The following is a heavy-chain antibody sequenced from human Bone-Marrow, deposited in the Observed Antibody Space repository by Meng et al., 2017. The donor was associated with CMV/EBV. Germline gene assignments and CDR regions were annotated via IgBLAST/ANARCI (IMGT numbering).Heavy chain of an antibody. V-gene: IGHV3-73*01. CDR2: IKTKSDKYAT. D-gene: IGHD6-13*01. J-gene: IGHJ6*02. Sequence: GASLKISCAASGFTFSSYSMNWVRQAPGKGLEWVGRIKTKSDKYATAYGSSVNGRFTISRDDSKSTAFLQMNSLKSDDTAVYYCTRLRYGSPWEGMDVWGQGTTVTVSS. CDR3: TRLRYGSPWEGMDV. CDR1: GFTFSSYS.